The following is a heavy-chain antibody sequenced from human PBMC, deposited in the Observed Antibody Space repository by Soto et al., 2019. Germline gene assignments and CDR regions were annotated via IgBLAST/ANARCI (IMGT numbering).Heavy chain of an antibody. CDR1: GGSISSYY. V-gene: IGHV4-59*01. CDR3: ARFHYRSPMNYYDSSGYYYDY. D-gene: IGHD3-22*01. J-gene: IGHJ4*02. CDR2: IYYSGST. Sequence: SETLSLTCTVSGGSISSYYWSWIRQPPGKGLEWIGYIYYSGSTNYNPSLKSRVTISVDTSKNQFSLKLSSVTAADTAVYYCARFHYRSPMNYYDSSGYYYDYWGQGTLVTVSS.